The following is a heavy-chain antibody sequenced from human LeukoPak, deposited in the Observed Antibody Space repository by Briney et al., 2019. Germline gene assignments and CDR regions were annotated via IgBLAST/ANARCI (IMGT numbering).Heavy chain of an antibody. Sequence: ASVTVSCTASGYTFTGYYMHWVRQAPGQGLEWMGRINPNSGGTNYAQKFQGRVTMTRDTSISTAYMELSRLRSDDTAVYYCARKGSGYDSNSFDYWGQGTLVTVSS. V-gene: IGHV1-2*06. CDR1: GYTFTGYY. D-gene: IGHD5-12*01. CDR2: INPNSGGT. J-gene: IGHJ4*02. CDR3: ARKGSGYDSNSFDY.